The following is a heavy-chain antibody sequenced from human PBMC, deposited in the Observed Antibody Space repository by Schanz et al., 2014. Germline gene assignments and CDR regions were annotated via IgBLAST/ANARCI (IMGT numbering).Heavy chain of an antibody. CDR2: ISGSGGST. CDR3: AKARRKSNCSGGRCFHYSYYGMDV. J-gene: IGHJ6*02. V-gene: IGHV3-23*04. Sequence: VQLVESGGGVVQPGRSLRLSCAASGFIFSSYGLHWVRQAPGKGLEWVSAISGSGGSTYYADSVKGRFTISRGNSKKILYLQMNSLRAEDTAVYYCAKARRKSNCSGGRCFHYSYYGMDVWGQGTTVTVSS. CDR1: GFIFSSYG. D-gene: IGHD2-15*01.